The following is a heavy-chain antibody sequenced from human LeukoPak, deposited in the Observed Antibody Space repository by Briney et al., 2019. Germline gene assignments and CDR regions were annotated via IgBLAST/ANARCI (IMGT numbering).Heavy chain of an antibody. Sequence: PGGSLRLSCAASGFTFSSYGMSWVRQAPGKGLEWISAMSGSGGTTYYVDSVKGRFTISRDNSKNTLYLQMNSLRSEDTAVYYCARTSEGFGEGGFDYWGQGTLVTVSS. V-gene: IGHV3-23*01. CDR3: ARTSEGFGEGGFDY. CDR1: GFTFSSYG. J-gene: IGHJ4*02. CDR2: MSGSGGTT. D-gene: IGHD3-10*01.